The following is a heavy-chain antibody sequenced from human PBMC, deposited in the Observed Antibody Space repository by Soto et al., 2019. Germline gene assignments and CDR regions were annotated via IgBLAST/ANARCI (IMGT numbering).Heavy chain of an antibody. J-gene: IGHJ6*02. D-gene: IGHD1-7*01. V-gene: IGHV3-15*07. CDR1: GFTFSNAW. CDR2: IKSKTDGGTT. CDR3: TTGWNYNYYYYYGMDV. Sequence: GGSLRLSCAASGFTFSNAWMNWVRQAPGKGLEWVGRIKSKTDGGTTDYAAPVKGRFTISRDDSKNTLYLQMNSLKTEDTAVYYCTTGWNYNYYYYYGMDVWGQGTTVTVSS.